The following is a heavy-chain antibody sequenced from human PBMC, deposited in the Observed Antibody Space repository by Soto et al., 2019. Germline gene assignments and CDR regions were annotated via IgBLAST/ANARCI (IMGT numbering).Heavy chain of an antibody. CDR1: GFTFNGYR. V-gene: IGHV3-7*05. J-gene: IGHJ4*02. CDR2: IKEDGSEK. D-gene: IGHD5-18*01. CDR3: ARGVGYSYGFLIDY. Sequence: GGSLRLSCAASGFTFNGYRMSWVRQAPGKRLGWVANIKEDGSEKYYVDSVRGRFTISRDNAKNSLYLQMNSLRADDTAVYYCARGVGYSYGFLIDYWGQGTLVTVSS.